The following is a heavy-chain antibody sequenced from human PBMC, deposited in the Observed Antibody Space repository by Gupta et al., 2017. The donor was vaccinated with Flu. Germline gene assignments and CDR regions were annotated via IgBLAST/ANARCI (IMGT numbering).Heavy chain of an antibody. J-gene: IGHJ4*02. CDR1: GFTFSRYA. Sequence: EVQLLESGGGLVQPGGCLRLSCAASGFTFSRYALSWARQALRKGLEWVSAISGSGGSTDYADSGKGRFTISRDNAKNTLYLQMNSLRAEDTAVYYCAKDGGSEWYSSGWYTNFDYWGQGTLVTVSS. CDR2: ISGSGGST. V-gene: IGHV3-23*01. D-gene: IGHD6-19*01. CDR3: AKDGGSEWYSSGWYTNFDY.